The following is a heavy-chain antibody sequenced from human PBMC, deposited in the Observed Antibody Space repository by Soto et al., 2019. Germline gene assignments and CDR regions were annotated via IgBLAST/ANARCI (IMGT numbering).Heavy chain of an antibody. CDR2: IYYTGST. CDR1: GDSMSSYY. CDR3: ARITRSPNPGKFDY. J-gene: IGHJ4*02. D-gene: IGHD3-10*01. Sequence: SETLSLTCTVSGDSMSSYYWSWFRQPPGKGLEWVGYIYYTGSTNYNPSLKSRVTVSVDTSKNQFSLILSSMTAADTAVYYCARITRSPNPGKFDYWGQGALVTTSS. V-gene: IGHV4-59*01.